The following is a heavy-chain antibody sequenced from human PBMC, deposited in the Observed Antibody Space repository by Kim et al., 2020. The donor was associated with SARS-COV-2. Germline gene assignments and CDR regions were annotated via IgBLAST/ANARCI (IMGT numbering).Heavy chain of an antibody. D-gene: IGHD4-17*01. CDR2: IYYSGST. Sequence: SETLSLTCTVSGGSISSYYWSWIRQPPGKGLEWIGYIYYSGSTNYNPSLKSRVTISVDTSKNQFSLKLSSVTAADTAVYYCARKTTVTTYGYYYYYYMDVWGKGTTVTV. CDR3: ARKTTVTTYGYYYYYYMDV. CDR1: GGSISSYY. J-gene: IGHJ6*03. V-gene: IGHV4-59*01.